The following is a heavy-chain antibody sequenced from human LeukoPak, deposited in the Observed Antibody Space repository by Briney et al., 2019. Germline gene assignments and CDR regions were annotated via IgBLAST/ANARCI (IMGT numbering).Heavy chain of an antibody. CDR1: GFTVSSNY. V-gene: IGHV3-53*01. Sequence: GGSLRLSCAASGFTVSSNYMSWVRQAPGKGLEWVSVIYSGGSTYYADSVKGRFTISRDNAKNSLYLQMTSLRAEDTAVYYCARDRGSGSYPPDAFDIWGQGTMVTVSS. D-gene: IGHD3-10*01. CDR3: ARDRGSGSYPPDAFDI. J-gene: IGHJ3*02. CDR2: IYSGGST.